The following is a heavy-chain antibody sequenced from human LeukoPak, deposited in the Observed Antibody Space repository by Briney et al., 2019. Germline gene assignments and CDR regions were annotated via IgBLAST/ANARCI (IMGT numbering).Heavy chain of an antibody. J-gene: IGHJ5*02. CDR3: ARSTYYDFWSGRNWFDP. CDR2: IYPGDSDT. Sequence: GESLKISCKGSGCSFTSYWIGWVRQMPGKGLEWMGIIYPGDSDTRYSPSFQGQVTISADKSISTAYLQWSSLKASDTAMYYCARSTYYDFWSGRNWFDPWGQGALVTVSS. CDR1: GCSFTSYW. D-gene: IGHD3-3*01. V-gene: IGHV5-51*01.